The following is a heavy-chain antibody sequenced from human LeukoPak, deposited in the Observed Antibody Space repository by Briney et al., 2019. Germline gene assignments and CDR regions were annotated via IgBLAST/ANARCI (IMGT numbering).Heavy chain of an antibody. CDR2: IHQDESEI. D-gene: IGHD6-13*01. V-gene: IGHV3-7*01. CDR1: GFTFSSYW. J-gene: IGHJ4*02. Sequence: GGSLRLSCAASGFTFSSYWMSWVRQAPGRGGEWVANIHQDESEILYVDSVRGRFTISRDNAKNSLYLQMNSLRAEDTAMYYCTRVGSSWDLLDYWGRGTLVTVSS. CDR3: TRVGSSWDLLDY.